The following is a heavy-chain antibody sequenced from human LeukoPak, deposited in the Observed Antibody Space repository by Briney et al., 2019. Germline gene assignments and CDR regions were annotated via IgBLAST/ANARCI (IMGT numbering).Heavy chain of an antibody. J-gene: IGHJ5*02. CDR2: IYYSGST. D-gene: IGHD2-2*01. V-gene: IGHV4-39*01. CDR1: GGSISSSSYY. CDR3: ASRTSVVPAGFDP. Sequence: PSETLSLTCTVSGGSISSSSYYWGWIRQPPGKGLEWIGSIYYSGSTYYNPSLKSRVTISVDTSKNQFSLKLSSVTAADTAVYYCASRTSVVPAGFDPWGQGTLVTVSS.